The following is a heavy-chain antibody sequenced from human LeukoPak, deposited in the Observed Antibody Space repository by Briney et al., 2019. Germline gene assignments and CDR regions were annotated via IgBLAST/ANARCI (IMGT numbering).Heavy chain of an antibody. J-gene: IGHJ3*02. CDR3: ATDSVFRSDSSGYVGGVPNAFDI. V-gene: IGHV1-24*01. Sequence: ASVKVSCKVSGYTLTELSMHWVRQAPGKGLEWMGGFDPEDGETIYAQKFQGRVTMTEDTSTDTAYMELSSLRSEDTAVYYCATDSVFRSDSSGYVGGVPNAFDIWGQGTMVTVSS. CDR2: FDPEDGET. D-gene: IGHD3-22*01. CDR1: GYTLTELS.